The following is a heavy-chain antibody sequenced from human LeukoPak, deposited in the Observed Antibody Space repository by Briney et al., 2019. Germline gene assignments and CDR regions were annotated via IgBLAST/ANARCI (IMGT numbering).Heavy chain of an antibody. D-gene: IGHD2-21*01. CDR2: ISYDGSNK. V-gene: IGHV3-30*04. CDR3: ARDHGVVVGWFDP. J-gene: IGHJ5*02. CDR1: GFTFSSYA. Sequence: PGGSLRLSCAASGFTFSSYAMHWVRQAPGKGLEGVAVISYDGSNKYYADSVKGRFTISRDNSKNTLYLQMNSLRAEDTAVYHCARDHGVVVGWFDPWGQGTLVTVSS.